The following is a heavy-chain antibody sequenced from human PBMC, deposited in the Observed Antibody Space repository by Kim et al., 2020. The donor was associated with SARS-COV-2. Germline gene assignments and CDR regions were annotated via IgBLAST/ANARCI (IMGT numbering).Heavy chain of an antibody. J-gene: IGHJ5*02. V-gene: IGHV4-59*01. Sequence: SETLSLTCTVSGGSISSYYWSWIRQPPGKGLEWIGYIYYSGSTNYNPSLKSRVTISVDTSKNQFSLKLSSVTAADTAVYYCARTGDYYDSSGQYNWFDPWCQGTLVTVSS. D-gene: IGHD3-22*01. CDR1: GGSISSYY. CDR2: IYYSGST. CDR3: ARTGDYYDSSGQYNWFDP.